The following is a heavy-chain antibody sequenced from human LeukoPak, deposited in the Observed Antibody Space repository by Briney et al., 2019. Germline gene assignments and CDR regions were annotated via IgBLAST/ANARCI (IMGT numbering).Heavy chain of an antibody. J-gene: IGHJ6*02. CDR1: GGSISNENW. Sequence: TSETLSLTCAVSGGSISNENWWGWVRRPPGKGLEWIGEIYHSGSTNYIPSLKSRVTISVDKSKNQFSLKLTSVTAADTAVYYCAGSPIGYGMDVWGQGTTVTVSS. V-gene: IGHV4-4*02. CDR2: IYHSGST. CDR3: AGSPIGYGMDV.